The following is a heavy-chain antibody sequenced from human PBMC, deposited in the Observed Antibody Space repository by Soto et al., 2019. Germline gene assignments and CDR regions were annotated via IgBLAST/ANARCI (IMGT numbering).Heavy chain of an antibody. V-gene: IGHV3-21*01. D-gene: IGHD3-9*01. J-gene: IGHJ4*02. CDR2: ISSSSSYI. Sequence: PGGSLRLSCAASGFTFSNAWMNWVRQAPGKGLEWVSSISSSSSYIYYADSVKGRFTISRDNAKNSLYLQMNSLRAEDTAVYYCARVSVYDILTGYSQSDYWGQGTLVTVSS. CDR1: GFTFSNAW. CDR3: ARVSVYDILTGYSQSDY.